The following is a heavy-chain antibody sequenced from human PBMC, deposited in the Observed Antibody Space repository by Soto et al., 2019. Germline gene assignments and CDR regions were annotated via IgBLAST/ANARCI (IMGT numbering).Heavy chain of an antibody. J-gene: IGHJ4*02. CDR3: ARERLAGYSSGWYAY. V-gene: IGHV1-46*03. CDR1: GYTFTSYY. CDR2: INPSGGST. D-gene: IGHD6-19*01. Sequence: GASVKVSCKASGYTFTSYYMHWVRQAPGQGLEWMGIINPSGGSTSYAQKFQGRVTMTRDTSTSTVYMELSSLRSEDTAVYYCARERLAGYSSGWYAYWGQGTLVTVSS.